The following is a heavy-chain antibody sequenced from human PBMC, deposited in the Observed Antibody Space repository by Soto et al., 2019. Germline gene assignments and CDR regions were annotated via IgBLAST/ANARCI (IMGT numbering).Heavy chain of an antibody. CDR1: GFTVTSNY. CDR3: ARDNAETDYFDF. J-gene: IGHJ4*02. Sequence: GGSLRLSCAASGFTVTSNYMSWVRQAPGKGLEWVSVIHTGGNTFYADSVKGRFTISRDISKNTLYLQMNSLRAKDTAMYYCARDNAETDYFDFWGQGSLVTVSS. CDR2: IHTGGNT. V-gene: IGHV3-53*01.